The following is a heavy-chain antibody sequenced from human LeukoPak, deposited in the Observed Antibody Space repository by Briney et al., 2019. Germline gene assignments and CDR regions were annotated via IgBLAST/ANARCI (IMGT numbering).Heavy chain of an antibody. D-gene: IGHD3-10*01. V-gene: IGHV3-23*01. CDR2: ISGSGGST. Sequence: GGSLRLSCAASGFTFSSYDMSWVRQAPGKGLEWVSAISGSGGSTYYADSVKGRFTISRDNSKNTLYLQMNSLRAEDTAVYYCAAEGWFWDLFKDYWGQGTLVTVSS. J-gene: IGHJ4*02. CDR1: GFTFSSYD. CDR3: AAEGWFWDLFKDY.